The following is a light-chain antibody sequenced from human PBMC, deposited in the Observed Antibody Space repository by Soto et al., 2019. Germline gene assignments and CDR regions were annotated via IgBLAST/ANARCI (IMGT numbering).Light chain of an antibody. J-gene: IGKJ4*01. CDR1: QGIGST. CDR3: QHYANWPLT. CDR2: DTS. V-gene: IGKV3-15*01. Sequence: EIVMTQSPATLSVSRGEGATLSCRASQGIGSTLAWYQQKPGQTHRLLIYDTSIRATGVPARFGGSASGTEFTLTITSLQSEDFAVYYCQHYANWPLTFGGGTKV.